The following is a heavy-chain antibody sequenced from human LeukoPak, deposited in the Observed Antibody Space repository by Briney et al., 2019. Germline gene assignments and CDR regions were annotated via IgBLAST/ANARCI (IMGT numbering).Heavy chain of an antibody. CDR2: IDQVGSEK. CDR3: ARDYYSYSRGSWAFDI. V-gene: IGHV3-7*03. D-gene: IGHD3-22*01. Sequence: GGSLRLSCAPYAFTFSSYWMSWVRQAPGNGLEWVANIDQVGSEKYYVESMKGRITISRDTAKNSLYLQMNSLRAEDTAVYYCARDYYSYSRGSWAFDIWGQGTMVTVSS. J-gene: IGHJ3*02. CDR1: AFTFSSYW.